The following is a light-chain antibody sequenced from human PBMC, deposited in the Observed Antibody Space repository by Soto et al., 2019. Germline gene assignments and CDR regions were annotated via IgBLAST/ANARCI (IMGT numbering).Light chain of an antibody. Sequence: QSALTQSASVSGSTGQSITISCTGTSSDVGGYNYVSWYQQHPGKAPKLIIYDVSNRPSGVSTRFSGSKSGNTASLTISGLQAEDEADYSCSSYKSTNSWVFGGGTNLTVL. J-gene: IGLJ3*02. CDR3: SSYKSTNSWV. V-gene: IGLV2-14*01. CDR1: SSDVGGYNY. CDR2: DVS.